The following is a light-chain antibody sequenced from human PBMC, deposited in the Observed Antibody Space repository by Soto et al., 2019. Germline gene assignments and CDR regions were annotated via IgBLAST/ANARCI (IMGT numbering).Light chain of an antibody. CDR1: SSDVGGYNY. CDR3: SSYTSSSTYV. V-gene: IGLV2-14*01. Sequence: QSALTQPASLSVSPGQSITISCTGTSSDVGGYNYVSWYQQHPGKAPKLMIYDVSNRPSGVSNRFSGSKSGNTASLTISGLQAEDEADYYCSSYTSSSTYVFGTGTKVNVL. J-gene: IGLJ1*01. CDR2: DVS.